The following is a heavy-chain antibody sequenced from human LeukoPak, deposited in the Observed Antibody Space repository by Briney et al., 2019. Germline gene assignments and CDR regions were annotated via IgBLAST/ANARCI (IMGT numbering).Heavy chain of an antibody. Sequence: ASVTVSFTASGYTFTNYGITWVRQAPGQGGEGMGWISLYKSNTIYPQLLQRRFTLPTHTSTNTFYIDLRSLRSDDTAVYFCATEGGWRPTDYGDNVYRGQGTLVTVSS. J-gene: IGHJ4*02. CDR2: ISLYKSNT. D-gene: IGHD4-17*01. CDR1: GYTFTNYG. CDR3: ATEGGWRPTDYGDNVY. V-gene: IGHV1-18*01.